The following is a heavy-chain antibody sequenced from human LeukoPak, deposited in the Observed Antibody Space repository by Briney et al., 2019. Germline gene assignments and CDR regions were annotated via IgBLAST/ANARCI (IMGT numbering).Heavy chain of an antibody. Sequence: GASVKVSCKASGYTFTSYYMHWVRQAPGQGLEWMGIINPSGGSTSYAQKFQGRVTMTRDTSISTAYMELSRLRSDDTAVYYCARETVPAIAAPRRLNYWGQGTLVTVSS. J-gene: IGHJ4*02. V-gene: IGHV1-46*01. CDR1: GYTFTSYY. CDR2: INPSGGST. D-gene: IGHD6-13*01. CDR3: ARETVPAIAAPRRLNY.